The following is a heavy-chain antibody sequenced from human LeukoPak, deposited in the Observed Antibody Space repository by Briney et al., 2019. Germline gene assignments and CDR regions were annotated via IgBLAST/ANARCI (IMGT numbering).Heavy chain of an antibody. CDR1: GFTFTSYS. V-gene: IGHV3-23*01. Sequence: GGSLRLSCAASGFTFTSYSMNWVRQAPGKGLEWVSTISGGGGSIYYADSVKGRFTISRDNSKNTLYLQVNSLRAEDTAVYYCAKGGKWDVTPFDYWGQGTLVTVSS. CDR2: ISGGGGSI. CDR3: AKGGKWDVTPFDY. J-gene: IGHJ4*02. D-gene: IGHD1-26*01.